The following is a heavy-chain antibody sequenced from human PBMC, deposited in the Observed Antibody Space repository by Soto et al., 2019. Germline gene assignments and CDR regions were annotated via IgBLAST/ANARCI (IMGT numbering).Heavy chain of an antibody. CDR2: IIPIFGTA. CDR3: AGQRFVVPAPYYFDY. CDR1: GGTFSSYA. D-gene: IGHD2-2*01. Sequence: QVQLVQSGAEVKKPGSSVKFSCKASGGTFSSYAISWLRQAPGQGLEWMGGIIPIFGTANYAQKFQGRVTITADKSTSTAYMELCSLRSEDTAVYYCAGQRFVVPAPYYFDYWGQGTLVTVSS. V-gene: IGHV1-69*06. J-gene: IGHJ4*02.